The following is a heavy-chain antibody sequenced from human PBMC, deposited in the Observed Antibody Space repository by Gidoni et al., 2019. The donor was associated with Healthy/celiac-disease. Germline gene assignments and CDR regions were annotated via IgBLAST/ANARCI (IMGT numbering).Heavy chain of an antibody. V-gene: IGHV3-15*01. Sequence: EVQLVESGAGLVKPGGSLGLSCAASGFTFSNAWMSWVRQAPGKGLEWVGRIKSKTDGGTTDYAAPVKGRFTISRDDSKNTLYLQMNSLKTEDTAVYYCTTELMVELKTDPWGQGTLVTVSS. J-gene: IGHJ5*02. D-gene: IGHD1-7*01. CDR1: GFTFSNAW. CDR3: TTELMVELKTDP. CDR2: IKSKTDGGTT.